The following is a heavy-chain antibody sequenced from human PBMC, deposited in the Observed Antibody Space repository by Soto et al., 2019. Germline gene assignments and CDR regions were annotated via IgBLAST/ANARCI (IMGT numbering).Heavy chain of an antibody. V-gene: IGHV1-69*13. CDR3: AREGSGYNL. Sequence: SVTVSCKASGGSFRSFGINWVRQAPGQGLEWMGGIIPVFGRPNYAQRFRGRLTITADESTNTVYLELIDLRSEDTAVYYCAREGSGYNLWGQGTQVTVSS. CDR1: GGSFRSFG. J-gene: IGHJ1*01. D-gene: IGHD5-12*01. CDR2: IIPVFGRP.